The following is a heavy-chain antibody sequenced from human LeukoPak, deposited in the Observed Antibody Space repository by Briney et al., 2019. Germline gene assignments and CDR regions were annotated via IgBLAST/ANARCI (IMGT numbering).Heavy chain of an antibody. CDR3: ARYSENTSGLDF. V-gene: IGHV1-2*02. CDR1: GFTFTGSDCY. J-gene: IGHJ4*02. Sequence: ASVKVSCKASGFTFTGSDCYMHWVRQAPGQGFECMGWINPYSGDTNSAQNFQGRVTMTRDTSISTAFMELSSLRSDDTAMYYCARYSENTSGLDFWGQGALVTVSS. D-gene: IGHD2-21*01. CDR2: INPYSGDT.